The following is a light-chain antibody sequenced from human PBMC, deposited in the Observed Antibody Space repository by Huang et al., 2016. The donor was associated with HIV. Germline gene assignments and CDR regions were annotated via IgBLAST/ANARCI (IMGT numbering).Light chain of an antibody. CDR2: DAS. V-gene: IGKV3-15*01. CDR3: QQYNNWPRES. J-gene: IGKJ2*03. CDR1: QSVSNK. Sequence: IVMTQSPATMSVSPGQRVTLSCRASQSVSNKVAWYQQKPGQAPRLLIYDASKRAINTPARFSGSGSGTEFPLTINSLQSEDFAVYHCQQYNNWPRESFGQGTKLEIK.